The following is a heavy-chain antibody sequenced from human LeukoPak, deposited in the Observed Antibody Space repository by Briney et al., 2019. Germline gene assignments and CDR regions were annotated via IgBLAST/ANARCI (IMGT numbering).Heavy chain of an antibody. V-gene: IGHV3-48*03. CDR2: ISSSGSSM. J-gene: IGHJ4*02. CDR3: ARGYYSDTTGYNPLDH. Sequence: GGSLRLSCAASGFTSSSYEMNWVRQAPGKGLEWISYISSSGSSMSYADSVKGRFTISRDNAKNSMYLQMTSLRAGDAAVYYCARGYYSDTTGYNPLDHWGQGTLVTVSS. CDR1: GFTSSSYE. D-gene: IGHD3-22*01.